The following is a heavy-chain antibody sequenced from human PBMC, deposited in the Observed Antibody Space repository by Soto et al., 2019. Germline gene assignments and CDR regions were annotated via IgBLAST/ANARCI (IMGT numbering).Heavy chain of an antibody. Sequence: QVQLVESGGGVVQPGRSLRLSCAASGFTFSSYGMHWVRKAPGKGLEWVAVIWYDGSNKYYADSVKGQFTISRDNSKNTLYLQMNSLRAEDTAVYYCARDPVRDYGDPEYYFDYWGQGTLVTVSS. D-gene: IGHD4-17*01. J-gene: IGHJ4*02. V-gene: IGHV3-33*01. CDR2: IWYDGSNK. CDR1: GFTFSSYG. CDR3: ARDPVRDYGDPEYYFDY.